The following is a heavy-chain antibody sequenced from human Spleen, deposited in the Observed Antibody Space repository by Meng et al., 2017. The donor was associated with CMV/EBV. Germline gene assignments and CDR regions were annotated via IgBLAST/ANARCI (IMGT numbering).Heavy chain of an antibody. J-gene: IGHJ6*02. CDR1: GGTFSNYP. CDR3: ARVALGSASVRGYGMDV. D-gene: IGHD3-10*01. Sequence: SVQVSCKASGGTFSNYPISWVRQAPGQGLEWMGGIIPILGKANYVQKFQGRVTITADKSTSTAYMELSSLRSEDTAVYYCARVALGSASVRGYGMDVWGQGTTVTVSS. V-gene: IGHV1-69*10. CDR2: IIPILGKA.